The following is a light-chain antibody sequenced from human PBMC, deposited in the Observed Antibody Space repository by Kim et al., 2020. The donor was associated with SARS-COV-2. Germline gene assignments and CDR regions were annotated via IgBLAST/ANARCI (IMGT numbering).Light chain of an antibody. V-gene: IGKV1-33*01. Sequence: DIKMTQSPSSLSASVGDRVTITCKASQDISDYLDWYQHKPGKAPKRLIYDASNLETGVPSRFSGSGSGTHFTFTISSLQPEDVATYYCLQYDNLPLVTFGPDTKVVIK. J-gene: IGKJ3*01. CDR3: LQYDNLPLVT. CDR2: DAS. CDR1: QDISDY.